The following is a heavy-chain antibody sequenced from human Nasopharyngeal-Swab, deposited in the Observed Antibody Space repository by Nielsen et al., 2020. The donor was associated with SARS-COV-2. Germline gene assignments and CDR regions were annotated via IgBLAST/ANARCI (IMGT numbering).Heavy chain of an antibody. Sequence: PGKGLEWVAVISYDGSNKYYADSVKGRFTISRDNSKNTLYLQMNSLRAEDTAVYYCARAEGYSYDPLIYYYYMDVWGKGTTVTVSS. D-gene: IGHD5-18*01. CDR2: ISYDGSNK. CDR3: ARAEGYSYDPLIYYYYMDV. J-gene: IGHJ6*03. V-gene: IGHV3-30-3*01.